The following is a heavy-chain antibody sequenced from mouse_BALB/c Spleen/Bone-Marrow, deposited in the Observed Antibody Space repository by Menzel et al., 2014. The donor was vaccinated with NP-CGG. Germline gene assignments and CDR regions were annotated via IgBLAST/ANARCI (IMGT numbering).Heavy chain of an antibody. CDR2: INPDSSTI. J-gene: IGHJ3*01. D-gene: IGHD1-2*01. Sequence: EVKLVESGGGLVQPGGSLKLSCAASGFDFSRFWMSWVRQAPGKGLEWIGEINPDSSTINYTPSLKDKFIISRDNAKNTLYLQMSKVRSEDTALYYCARLEYYGAFAYWGQGTPLTVSA. CDR1: GFDFSRFW. CDR3: ARLEYYGAFAY. V-gene: IGHV4-1*02.